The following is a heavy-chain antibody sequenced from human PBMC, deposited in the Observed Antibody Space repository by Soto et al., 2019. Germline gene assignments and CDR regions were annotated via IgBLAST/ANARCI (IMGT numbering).Heavy chain of an antibody. Sequence: QLQLHESGPSLVKPSGTLPLTCTVSGGAISNGNYYWAWIRQPPEKGLEWIGSVYYSGGTGTTYYNSSLKTRVTISMDTSKNQISLRLTSVTAADTAVYYCARQGSYWGHGTLVAVSS. V-gene: IGHV4-39*01. CDR1: GGAISNGNYY. CDR2: VYYSGGTGTT. J-gene: IGHJ4*01. CDR3: ARQGSY.